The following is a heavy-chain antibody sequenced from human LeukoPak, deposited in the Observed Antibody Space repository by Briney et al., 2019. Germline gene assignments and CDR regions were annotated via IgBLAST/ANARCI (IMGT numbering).Heavy chain of an antibody. Sequence: SQTLSLTCNVSGVSVSDGRYYWTWIRQPPGKGLEWIAYMSYSGSTNYNPSLKSRVTISLDTSKNQFSLKLTSVTAADTAVYYCARDSGYYDSSGYYALNYFDYWGQGALVTVSS. CDR3: ARDSGYYDSSGYYALNYFDY. CDR2: MSYSGST. V-gene: IGHV4-61*01. CDR1: GVSVSDGRYY. J-gene: IGHJ4*02. D-gene: IGHD3-22*01.